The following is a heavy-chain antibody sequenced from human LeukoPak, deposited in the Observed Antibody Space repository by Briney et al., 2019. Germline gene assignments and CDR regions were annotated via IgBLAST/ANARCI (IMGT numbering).Heavy chain of an antibody. Sequence: GASVKVSCKASGGTFSSYAISWVRQAPGQGLEWMGGIIPIFGTANYAQKFQGRVTITTDESTSTAYMELRSLRSDDTAVYYCARESHCSSTSCYQAFDIWGQGTMVTVSS. D-gene: IGHD2-2*01. V-gene: IGHV1-69*05. CDR3: ARESHCSSTSCYQAFDI. CDR2: IIPIFGTA. CDR1: GGTFSSYA. J-gene: IGHJ3*02.